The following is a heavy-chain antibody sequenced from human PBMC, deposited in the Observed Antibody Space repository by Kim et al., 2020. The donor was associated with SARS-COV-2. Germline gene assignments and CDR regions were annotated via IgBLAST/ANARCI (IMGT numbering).Heavy chain of an antibody. CDR3: AKDPFYDFWSGYYFDY. Sequence: ESVKGRLTSARDNSKNTLYLQMNSLRAEDTAVYFCAKDPFYDFWSGYYFDYWGQGTLVTVSS. J-gene: IGHJ4*02. V-gene: IGHV3-23*01. D-gene: IGHD3-3*01.